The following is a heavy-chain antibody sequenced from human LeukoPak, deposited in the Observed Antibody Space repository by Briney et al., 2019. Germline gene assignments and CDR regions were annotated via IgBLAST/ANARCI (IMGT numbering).Heavy chain of an antibody. D-gene: IGHD5-12*01. Sequence: PSETLSLTCAVYGGSFSGYYWSWIRQPPGKGLEWIGEINHSGSTNYNPSLKSRVTISVDTSKNQFSLKLSSVTAADTAVYYCARGRYSGYDSRKNRFDPWGQGTLVTVSS. J-gene: IGHJ5*02. V-gene: IGHV4-34*01. CDR3: ARGRYSGYDSRKNRFDP. CDR1: GGSFSGYY. CDR2: INHSGST.